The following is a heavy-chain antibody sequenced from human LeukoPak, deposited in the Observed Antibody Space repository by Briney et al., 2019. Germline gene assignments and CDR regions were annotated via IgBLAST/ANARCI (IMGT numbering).Heavy chain of an antibody. V-gene: IGHV4-34*01. CDR3: ARGRLRAAGTPGYSDY. D-gene: IGHD6-13*01. Sequence: SETLSLTCAVYGGSFSGYYWSWIRQPPGKGLEWIGEINHSGSTNYNPSLKSRVAISVDTSKNQFSLKLSSVTAADTAVYYCARGRLRAAGTPGYSDYWGQGTLVTVSS. CDR1: GGSFSGYY. J-gene: IGHJ4*02. CDR2: INHSGST.